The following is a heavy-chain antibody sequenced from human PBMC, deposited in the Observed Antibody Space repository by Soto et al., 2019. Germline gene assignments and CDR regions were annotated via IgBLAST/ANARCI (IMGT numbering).Heavy chain of an antibody. Sequence: EVQLLESGGGLVQPGGSLRLSCTASGFTFSSYAMNWVRQAPGKGLEWVSVISGSGGSTYYADSVKGRFTISRDNSKNKLYLQMNSLRAEDTAVYYRASRTSGWYFDYWAQGTLVTVSS. V-gene: IGHV3-23*01. CDR1: GFTFSSYA. CDR3: ASRTSGWYFDY. CDR2: ISGSGGST. D-gene: IGHD6-19*01. J-gene: IGHJ4*02.